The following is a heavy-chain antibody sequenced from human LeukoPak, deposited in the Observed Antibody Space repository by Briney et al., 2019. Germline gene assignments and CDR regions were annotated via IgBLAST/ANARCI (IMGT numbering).Heavy chain of an antibody. CDR1: GFTFSSYE. CDR2: ILGGAGST. J-gene: IGHJ4*02. Sequence: GGSLRLSCAASGFTFSSYEMNWVRQAPGKGLEWVSGILGGAGSTYYADSVKGRFTISRDNSKNTLYLQMNSLRAEDTAVYYCAHGTVYQLDYWGQGTLVTVSS. D-gene: IGHD2-2*01. V-gene: IGHV3-23*01. CDR3: AHGTVYQLDY.